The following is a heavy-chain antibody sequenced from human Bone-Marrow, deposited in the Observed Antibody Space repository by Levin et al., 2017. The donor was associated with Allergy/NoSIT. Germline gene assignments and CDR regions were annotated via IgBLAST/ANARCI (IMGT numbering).Heavy chain of an antibody. CDR3: ARGGSAGDFDY. D-gene: IGHD1-1*01. J-gene: IGHJ4*02. CDR1: GFTFSSYG. Sequence: SCAASGFTFSSYGMHWVRQAPGKGLEWVAVIWYDGSNKYYADSVKGRFTISRDNSKNTLYLQMNSLRAEDTAVYYCARGGSAGDFDYWGQGTLVTVSS. CDR2: IWYDGSNK. V-gene: IGHV3-33*01.